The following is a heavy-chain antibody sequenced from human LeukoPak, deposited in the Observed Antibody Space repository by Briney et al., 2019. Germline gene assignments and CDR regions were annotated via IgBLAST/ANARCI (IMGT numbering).Heavy chain of an antibody. J-gene: IGHJ4*02. CDR1: GFTFSTCG. D-gene: IGHD2-2*01. CDR2: IWYDGSNQ. V-gene: IGHV3-30*02. CDR3: AKDKGRIGPDFDY. Sequence: HPGGSLRLSCAASGFTFSTCGMHWVRQAPGKGLEWVAVIWYDGSNQYYADSVKGRFTISRDNSKNTLYLQMNSLRAEDTAVYYCAKDKGRIGPDFDYWGQGTLVTVSS.